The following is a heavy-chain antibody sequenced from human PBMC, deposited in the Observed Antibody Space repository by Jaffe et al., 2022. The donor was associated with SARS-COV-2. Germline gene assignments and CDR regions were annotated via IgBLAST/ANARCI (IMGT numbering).Heavy chain of an antibody. CDR1: GGSFSSSNY. J-gene: IGHJ4*02. Sequence: QLQLQESGPGLVKPSATLSLTCTVSGGSFSSSNYWGWIRQPPGKGLEWIGTMHYSGITYYNPSLKSRVTMSVDTSKNQFSLKLSSVTAADTAVYFCARHPDSSTYWGYFDYWGQGTLVTVSS. D-gene: IGHD3-22*01. CDR2: MHYSGIT. CDR3: ARHPDSSTYWGYFDY. V-gene: IGHV4-39*01.